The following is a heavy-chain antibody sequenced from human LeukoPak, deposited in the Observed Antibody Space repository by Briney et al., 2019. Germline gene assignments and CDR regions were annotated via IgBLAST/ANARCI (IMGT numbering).Heavy chain of an antibody. V-gene: IGHV3-23*01. CDR3: ARALYYDFWSGSPDDAFDI. J-gene: IGHJ3*02. Sequence: GGSLRLSCAASGFTFSSYAMSWVRQAPGKGLEWVSAISGSGGSTYYADSVKGRFTISRDNSKNTLYLQMNSLRAEDTALYHCARALYYDFWSGSPDDAFDIWGQGTMVTVSS. D-gene: IGHD3-3*01. CDR1: GFTFSSYA. CDR2: ISGSGGST.